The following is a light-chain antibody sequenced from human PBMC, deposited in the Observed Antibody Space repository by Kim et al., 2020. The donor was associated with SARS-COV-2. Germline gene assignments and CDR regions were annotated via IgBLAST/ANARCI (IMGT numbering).Light chain of an antibody. J-gene: IGLJ3*02. V-gene: IGLV3-21*04. CDR2: YDS. Sequence: SYELTQPPSVSVAPGKTARITCGGNNIGSKSVHSYQQKPGQAPVLVIYYDSDRPSGIPERFSGSNSGNTATLTISRVEAGDEADYYCQVWDSSSDHPVFGGGTQLTVL. CDR3: QVWDSSSDHPV. CDR1: NIGSKS.